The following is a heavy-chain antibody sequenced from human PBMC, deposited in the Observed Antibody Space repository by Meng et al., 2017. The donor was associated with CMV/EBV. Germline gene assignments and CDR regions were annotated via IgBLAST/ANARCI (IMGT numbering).Heavy chain of an antibody. J-gene: IGHJ6*02. CDR2: IYPGDSDT. Sequence: SCKGSGYSFTSYWIGWVRQMPGKGLEWMGIIYPGDSDTRYSPSFQGQVTISADKSISTAYLQWSSLKASDTAMYYCARGVDSGYYYYGTDVWGQGTTVTVSS. D-gene: IGHD3-10*01. CDR1: GYSFTSYW. CDR3: ARGVDSGYYYYGTDV. V-gene: IGHV5-51*01.